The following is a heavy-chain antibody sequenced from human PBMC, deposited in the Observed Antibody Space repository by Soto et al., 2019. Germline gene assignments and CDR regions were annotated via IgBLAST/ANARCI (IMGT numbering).Heavy chain of an antibody. Sequence: EVQLVESGGGLVKPGGSLRLSCAASGFTFSSYSMNWVRQAPGKGLEWVSSISSSSSYIYYADSVKGRFTISRDNDKNSLYLQMNSLRAEDTAVYYCARVAVAGKFFDYWGQGTLVTVSS. CDR2: ISSSSSYI. CDR1: GFTFSSYS. D-gene: IGHD6-19*01. V-gene: IGHV3-21*01. CDR3: ARVAVAGKFFDY. J-gene: IGHJ4*02.